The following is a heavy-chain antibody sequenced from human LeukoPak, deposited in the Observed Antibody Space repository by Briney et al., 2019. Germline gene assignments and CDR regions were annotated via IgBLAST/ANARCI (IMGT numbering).Heavy chain of an antibody. CDR1: GFTFSDYY. D-gene: IGHD3-10*01. Sequence: GGSLRLSCAASGFTFSDYYMSWIRQAPGKGLEWVSYISSSGSTIYYADSVKGRFTISRDNAKNSLYLQMNSLGAEDTAVYYCARCGTPLLWFGEPHFDYWGQGTLVTVSS. CDR3: ARCGTPLLWFGEPHFDY. CDR2: ISSSGSTI. V-gene: IGHV3-11*01. J-gene: IGHJ4*02.